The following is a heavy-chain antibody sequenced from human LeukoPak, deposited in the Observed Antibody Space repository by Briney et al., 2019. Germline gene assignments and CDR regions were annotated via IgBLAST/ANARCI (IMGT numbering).Heavy chain of an antibody. Sequence: PPETLSLTPTLPGGSLCRGDYYWSSIRHPPGRGLEWIVYIYYSGGTYYTPSLKGRVTISVDTSKSQFCLKLSSVTAADTAVYYCASGRGEYGMDVWGQGTTVTVSS. J-gene: IGHJ6*02. CDR1: GGSLCRGDYY. CDR2: IYYSGGT. V-gene: IGHV4-30-4*01. D-gene: IGHD3-16*01. CDR3: ASGRGEYGMDV.